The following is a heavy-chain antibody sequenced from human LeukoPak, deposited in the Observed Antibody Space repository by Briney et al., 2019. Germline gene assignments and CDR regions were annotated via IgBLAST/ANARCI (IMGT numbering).Heavy chain of an antibody. CDR1: GFTFSSYA. CDR3: AKYFASGSYYKLPH. V-gene: IGHV3-23*01. D-gene: IGHD3-10*01. J-gene: IGHJ1*01. Sequence: GGSLRLSCAACGFTFSSYAMSWVRQAPGKGLEWVSTISGSGAYTYYADSVKGRFTISRDNSKNTLYLQMNSLRAEDTAVYYCAKYFASGSYYKLPHWGQGTLVTVSS. CDR2: ISGSGAYT.